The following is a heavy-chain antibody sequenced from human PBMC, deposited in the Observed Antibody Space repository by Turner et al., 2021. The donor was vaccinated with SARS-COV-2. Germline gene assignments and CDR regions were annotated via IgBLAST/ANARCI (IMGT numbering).Heavy chain of an antibody. J-gene: IGHJ3*02. D-gene: IGHD3-22*01. V-gene: IGHV2-5*02. Sequence: QFTLKESGPTLVNPTQTLTLTCTFSGFSLPPSGVGVVWIRQPPGKALEWLALIYWDDDKRYSPTLKSRLTITKDTAKNQVVLTMTNMDPVDTATYYCARSSVGVINGAFDIWGQGTMVTVSS. CDR1: GFSLPPSGVG. CDR2: IYWDDDK. CDR3: ARSSVGVINGAFDI.